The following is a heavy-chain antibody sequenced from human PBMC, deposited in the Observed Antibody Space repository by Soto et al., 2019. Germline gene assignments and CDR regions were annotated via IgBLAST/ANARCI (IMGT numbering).Heavy chain of an antibody. CDR2: IIPIFGTA. J-gene: IGHJ6*04. CDR3: ARRDGIAVAGFNYYGREV. CDR1: GGTFSSYA. D-gene: IGHD6-19*01. Sequence: SVKVSCKASGGTFSSYAISWVRQAPGQGLEWMGGIIPIFGTAKYAQKFQGRVTITADESTSTAYMELSSLRSEDTAVYYCARRDGIAVAGFNYYGREVWGKGNTVNVSA. V-gene: IGHV1-69*13.